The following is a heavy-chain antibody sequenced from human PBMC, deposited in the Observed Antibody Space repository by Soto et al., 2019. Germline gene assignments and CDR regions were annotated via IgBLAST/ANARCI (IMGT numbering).Heavy chain of an antibody. CDR3: ARDFRMVVVVLGY. V-gene: IGHV1-3*01. J-gene: IGHJ4*02. D-gene: IGHD3-22*01. CDR1: GYTFTSYA. CDR2: INAGNGNT. Sequence: ASVKVSCKASGYTFTSYAMHWVRQAPGQRLEWMGWINAGNGNTKYSQKFQGRLTITSDTYASTAYMELTSLRSEDTAVYYCARDFRMVVVVLGYWGEGTLVTVS.